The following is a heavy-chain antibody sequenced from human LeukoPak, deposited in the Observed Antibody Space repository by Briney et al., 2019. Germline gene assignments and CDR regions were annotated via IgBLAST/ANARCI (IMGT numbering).Heavy chain of an antibody. J-gene: IGHJ4*02. Sequence: SETLSLTCAVYGGSFSGYYWSWIRQPPGKGLEWIGEINHSGSTNYNPSLKSRVTISVDTSKNQFSLKLSSVTAADTAAYYCARGGEWWLRRPVDYWGQGTLVTVSS. D-gene: IGHD5-12*01. CDR3: ARGGEWWLRRPVDY. CDR2: INHSGST. CDR1: GGSFSGYY. V-gene: IGHV4-34*01.